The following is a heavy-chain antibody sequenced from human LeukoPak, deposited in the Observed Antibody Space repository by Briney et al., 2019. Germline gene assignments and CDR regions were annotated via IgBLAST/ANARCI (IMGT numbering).Heavy chain of an antibody. Sequence: PGGSLRLSCAASGFTFSSYAMSWVRQAPGKGLEWVSAISGSGGSTYYADSVKGRFTISRDNAKNSLYLQMNSLRAEDTAVYYCARVRADSSGYYLYYFDYWGQGTLVTVSS. CDR3: ARVRADSSGYYLYYFDY. V-gene: IGHV3-23*01. CDR1: GFTFSSYA. CDR2: ISGSGGST. J-gene: IGHJ4*02. D-gene: IGHD3-22*01.